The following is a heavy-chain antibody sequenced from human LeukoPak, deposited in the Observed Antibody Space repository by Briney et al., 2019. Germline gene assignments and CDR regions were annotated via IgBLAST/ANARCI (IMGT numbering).Heavy chain of an antibody. J-gene: IGHJ4*02. CDR1: GFTFSSYW. CDR3: ARDDYGDYRADY. Sequence: GGSLRLSCAASGFTFSSYWMQWLRQAPGKGLVWVSRINSDGSSTSYADSVKGRFTIPRDNAKNTLYLQMNSLRAEDTAVYYCARDDYGDYRADYWGQGTLVTVSS. D-gene: IGHD4-17*01. V-gene: IGHV3-74*01. CDR2: INSDGSST.